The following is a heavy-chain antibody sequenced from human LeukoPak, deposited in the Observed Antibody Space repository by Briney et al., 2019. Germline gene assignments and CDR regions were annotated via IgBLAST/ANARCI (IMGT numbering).Heavy chain of an antibody. J-gene: IGHJ4*02. V-gene: IGHV3-53*01. CDR1: GFTFSSYA. Sequence: GGSLRLSCAASGFTFSSYAMSWVRQAPGKGLEWVSVIYGGGNIYYADSVKGRFTISRDNSKNTLYLQMNSLRAEDTAVYYCARGAGYNYPYYFDYWGQGTLVTDSS. D-gene: IGHD5-24*01. CDR3: ARGAGYNYPYYFDY. CDR2: IYGGGNI.